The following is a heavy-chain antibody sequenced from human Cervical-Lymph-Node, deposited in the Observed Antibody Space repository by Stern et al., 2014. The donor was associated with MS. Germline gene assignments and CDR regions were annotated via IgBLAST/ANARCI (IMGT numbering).Heavy chain of an antibody. CDR3: ALSSETSDRWYSLGYDL. Sequence: VQLVESGAEVTKPGSSVKVSCEASGGTFSKFPSSWVRQAPGQGLEWMVGIFPVFGTPTYAQEFRGRVTITADVSTSTVYMELSSLRSDDTAVYYCALSSETSDRWYSLGYDLWGQGTLVTVSS. D-gene: IGHD6-13*01. J-gene: IGHJ5*02. V-gene: IGHV1-69*01. CDR1: GGTFSKFP. CDR2: IFPVFGTP.